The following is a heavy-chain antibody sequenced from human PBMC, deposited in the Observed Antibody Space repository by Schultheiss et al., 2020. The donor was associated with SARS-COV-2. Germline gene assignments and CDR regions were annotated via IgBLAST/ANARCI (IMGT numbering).Heavy chain of an antibody. D-gene: IGHD3-3*01. CDR1: GFTFSSYS. Sequence: GGSLRLSCAASGFTFSSYSMNWVRQAPGKGLEWVSSISSSSSYIYYADSVKGRFTISRDNAKNSLYLQMNSLRAEDTAVYYCARAGYDFWSGYSTKNWFDPWGQGTLVTVSS. J-gene: IGHJ5*02. CDR3: ARAGYDFWSGYSTKNWFDP. V-gene: IGHV3-21*01. CDR2: ISSSSSYI.